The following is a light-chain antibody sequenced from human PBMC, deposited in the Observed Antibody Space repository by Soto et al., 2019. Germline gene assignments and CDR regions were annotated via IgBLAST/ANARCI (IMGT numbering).Light chain of an antibody. V-gene: IGLV2-8*01. CDR3: SSYAGSNNFV. Sequence: QSALTQPPSASGFPGQSVTISCTGTSSDVGYYDYVSWYQQHPGKAPKLVIYEVTKRPSGVPDRVSASKSGNTASLTVSGLRADDEADYYCSSYAGSNNFVFGSGTKVTV. CDR2: EVT. CDR1: SSDVGYYDY. J-gene: IGLJ1*01.